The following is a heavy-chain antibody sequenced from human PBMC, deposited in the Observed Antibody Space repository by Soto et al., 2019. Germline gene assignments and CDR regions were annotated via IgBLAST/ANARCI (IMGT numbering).Heavy chain of an antibody. J-gene: IGHJ6*02. CDR3: ARESSAYYGMDV. CDR1: GFTFSSYS. Sequence: EVQLVESGGGLVQPGGSLRLSCAASGFTFSSYSMNWVRQAPGKGLEWVSYISDSRSTIYYADSVKGRLTISRDNAKNSRYLQMNSLRVEDTAVYYCARESSAYYGMDVWGQGTTVTVSS. V-gene: IGHV3-48*01. D-gene: IGHD3-10*01. CDR2: ISDSRSTI.